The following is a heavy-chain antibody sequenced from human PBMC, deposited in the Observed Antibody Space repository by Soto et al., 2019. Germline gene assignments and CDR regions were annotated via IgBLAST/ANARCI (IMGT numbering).Heavy chain of an antibody. CDR2: IYYSGST. V-gene: IGHV4-59*01. CDR1: GGSISSYY. D-gene: IGHD2-2*01. J-gene: IGHJ5*02. CDR3: ARGGDIVVVPAAIRWFDP. Sequence: SGTLSLTCTVSGGSISSYYWSWIRQPPGKGLEWIGYIYYSGSTNYNPSLKSRVTISVDTSKNQFSLKLSSVTAADTAVYYCARGGDIVVVPAAIRWFDPWGQGTLVTVSS.